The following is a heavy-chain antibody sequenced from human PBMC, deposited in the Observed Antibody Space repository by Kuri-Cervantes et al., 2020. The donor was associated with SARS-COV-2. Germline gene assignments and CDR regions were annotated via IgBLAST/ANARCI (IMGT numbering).Heavy chain of an antibody. CDR2: INNDGTTT. D-gene: IGHD2-21*02. CDR3: AYGDANHSPPL. J-gene: IGHJ4*02. CDR1: GFSFSSYW. V-gene: IGHV3-74*01. Sequence: GESLKISCAAPGFSFSSYWMYWVRQAPGKGLVWVSRINNDGTTTTYADSVKGRFTNSRDNAKNMLYLQMNSPRAEDTAVYYCAYGDANHSPPLWGQGALVTVSS.